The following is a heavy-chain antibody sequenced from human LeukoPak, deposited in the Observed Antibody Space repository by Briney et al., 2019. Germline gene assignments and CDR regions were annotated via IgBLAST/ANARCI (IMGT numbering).Heavy chain of an antibody. D-gene: IGHD5-18*01. CDR2: IYSGGST. J-gene: IGHJ4*02. V-gene: IGHV3-66*01. Sequence: GGSLRLSCAASGFTVSSNYMSWVRQAPGKGLEWVSVIYSGGSTYYADSVKGRFTISRDNSKNTLYLQMNSLRAEDTSVYCCARDSGGYSYGYHVDYWGQGTLVTVSS. CDR1: GFTVSSNY. CDR3: ARDSGGYSYGYHVDY.